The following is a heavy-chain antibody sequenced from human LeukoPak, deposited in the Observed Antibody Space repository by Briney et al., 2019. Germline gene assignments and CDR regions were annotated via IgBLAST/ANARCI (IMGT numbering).Heavy chain of an antibody. CDR2: ISSSTSYI. V-gene: IGHV3-21*01. J-gene: IGHJ4*02. Sequence: GGSLRLSCAASGFTFSGYSMNWIRQAPGKGLGWVSSISSSTSYIYYADSVKSRFTISKDNAKNSLYLQMNSLRAEDTAVYYCARAGGSTVSHSDYWGQGTLVTVSS. CDR3: ARAGGSTVSHSDY. CDR1: GFTFSGYS. D-gene: IGHD4-17*01.